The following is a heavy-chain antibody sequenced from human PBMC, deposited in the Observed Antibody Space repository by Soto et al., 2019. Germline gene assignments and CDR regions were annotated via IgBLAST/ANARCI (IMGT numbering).Heavy chain of an antibody. J-gene: IGHJ4*02. V-gene: IGHV3-74*01. CDR1: GFTFSGYW. Sequence: EVQLVESGGGLVQPGGSLRLSCAASGFTFSGYWMHWVRQAPGKGLVWVSRINSDGSSTRYADSVKGRFTISRDNAKNTLYLQLNSLRAEDTAVYYCAREDKWNDAPLDYLGQGTLVTVSS. CDR3: AREDKWNDAPLDY. CDR2: INSDGSST. D-gene: IGHD1-20*01.